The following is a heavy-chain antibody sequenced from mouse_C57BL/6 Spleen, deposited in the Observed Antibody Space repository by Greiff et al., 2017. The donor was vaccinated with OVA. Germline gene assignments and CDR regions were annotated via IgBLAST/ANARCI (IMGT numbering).Heavy chain of an antibody. J-gene: IGHJ1*03. V-gene: IGHV1-50*01. CDR2: IDPSDSYT. CDR1: GYTFTSYW. CDR3: ATGYYGSSSYWYFDV. D-gene: IGHD1-1*01. Sequence: VQLQQPGAELVKPGASVKLSCKASGYTFTSYWMQWVKQRPGQGLEWIGEIDPSDSYTNYNQKFKGKATLTVDTSSSTAYMQLSSLTSEDSAVYYCATGYYGSSSYWYFDVWGTGTTVTVSS.